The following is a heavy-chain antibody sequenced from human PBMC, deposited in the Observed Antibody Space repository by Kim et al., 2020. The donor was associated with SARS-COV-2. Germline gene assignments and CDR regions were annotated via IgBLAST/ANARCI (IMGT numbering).Heavy chain of an antibody. J-gene: IGHJ3*02. Sequence: KGRFTISRDNAKNSLYLQMNSLRAEDTAVYYCARVAPTRGYSYGSDAFDIWGQGTMVTVSS. CDR3: ARVAPTRGYSYGSDAFDI. D-gene: IGHD5-18*01. V-gene: IGHV3-11*05.